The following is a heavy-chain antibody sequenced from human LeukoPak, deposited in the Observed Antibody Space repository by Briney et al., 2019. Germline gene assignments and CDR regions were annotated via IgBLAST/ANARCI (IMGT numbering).Heavy chain of an antibody. CDR3: ARADRLDGSPYLIGP. CDR2: INPNSGGT. J-gene: IGHJ5*02. V-gene: IGHV1-2*02. D-gene: IGHD1-26*01. CDR1: GYSFTDYY. Sequence: ASVKVSCKTSGYSFTDYYMHWVRQAPGQGLEWMGWINPNSGGTSTAQKFQGRITMTGDTSITTVYMEVSWLTSDDTAIYYCARADRLDGSPYLIGPWGQGTLVTVSS.